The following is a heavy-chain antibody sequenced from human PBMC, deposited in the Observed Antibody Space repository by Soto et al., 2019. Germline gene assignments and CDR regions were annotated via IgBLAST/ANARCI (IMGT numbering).Heavy chain of an antibody. CDR3: ANAYSSSDDFDY. D-gene: IGHD3-22*01. Sequence: QVQLVQSGAEVKKPGASVKVSCKASGYAFTDYYMHWVRQAPGQGLEWMGWINPNSGGTNYAQKFQGWVTMTRDTSTSTAYMKLNRDDTAVYYWANAYSSSDDFDYWGQGTLVTVSS. CDR2: INPNSGGT. CDR1: GYAFTDYY. J-gene: IGHJ4*02. V-gene: IGHV1-2*04.